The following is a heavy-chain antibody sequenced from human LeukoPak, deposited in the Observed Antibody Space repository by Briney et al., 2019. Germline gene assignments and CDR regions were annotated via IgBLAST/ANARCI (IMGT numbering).Heavy chain of an antibody. CDR1: GYTFTGYY. CDR3: ARVSVAHCSSTSCSRVDFQH. V-gene: IGHV1-2*02. D-gene: IGHD2-2*01. CDR2: INPNSGGT. J-gene: IGHJ1*01. Sequence: ASVKVSCKASGYTFTGYYMHWVRQAPGQGLEWMGWINPNSGGTNYAQKFQGRVTMTRDTSISTAYMELSRLRSDDTAVYYCARVSVAHCSSTSCSRVDFQHWGQGTLATVSS.